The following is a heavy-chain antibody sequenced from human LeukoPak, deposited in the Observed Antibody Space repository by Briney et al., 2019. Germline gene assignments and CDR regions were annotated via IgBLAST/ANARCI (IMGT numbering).Heavy chain of an antibody. Sequence: GGSLRLSCAASGFTFSSNGMNWVRQAPGKGLEWVSSISSSSSYIYYADSVKGRFTISRDNAKNSLYLQMNSLRAEDTAVYYCARDSASGSYLARHFDYWGQGTLVTVSS. CDR2: ISSSSSYI. CDR3: ARDSASGSYLARHFDY. V-gene: IGHV3-21*01. CDR1: GFTFSSNG. J-gene: IGHJ4*02. D-gene: IGHD1-26*01.